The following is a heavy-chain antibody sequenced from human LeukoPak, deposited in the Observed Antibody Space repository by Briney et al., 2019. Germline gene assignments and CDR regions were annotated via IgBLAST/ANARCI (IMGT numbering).Heavy chain of an antibody. CDR1: GGSISSYY. D-gene: IGHD2-2*01. J-gene: IGHJ2*01. CDR2: IYTSGST. Sequence: TSETLSLTCTVSGGSISSYYWSWIRQPAGKGLEWIGRIYTSGSTNYNPSLKSRVTMSVDTSKNQFSLKLSSVTAADTAVYYCARDDCSSTSCYPGYFDLWGRGTLVTVSS. CDR3: ARDDCSSTSCYPGYFDL. V-gene: IGHV4-4*07.